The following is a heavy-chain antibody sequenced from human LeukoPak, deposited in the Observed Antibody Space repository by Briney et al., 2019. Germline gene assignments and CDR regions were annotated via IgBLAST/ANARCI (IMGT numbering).Heavy chain of an antibody. V-gene: IGHV5-51*01. CDR3: ARQEYCSGGSCYTWFDP. J-gene: IGHJ5*02. Sequence: GESLKISCKDSGYSFSSYWIAWVRQMPGKGLEYIGIIYPGDSDIRYSPSFQGLVTISADKSISTAYPQWSSLKASDTAMHYCARQEYCSGGSCYTWFDPWGQGTLVTVSS. D-gene: IGHD2-15*01. CDR2: IYPGDSDI. CDR1: GYSFSSYW.